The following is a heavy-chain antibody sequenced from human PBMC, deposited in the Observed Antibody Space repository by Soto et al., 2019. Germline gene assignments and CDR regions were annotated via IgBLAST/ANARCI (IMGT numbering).Heavy chain of an antibody. CDR2: IYYSGST. J-gene: IGHJ6*03. CDR1: GGSISSYY. D-gene: IGHD2-15*01. CDR3: ARTYCSGGSCYLDYYYYMDV. Sequence: QVQLQESGPGLVKPSETLSLTCTVSGGSISSYYWSWIRQPPGKGLEWIGYIYYSGSTNYNPSLKSRVTISVDTSKNQFSLKLSSVTAADTAVYYCARTYCSGGSCYLDYYYYMDVWGKGTTVTVSS. V-gene: IGHV4-59*08.